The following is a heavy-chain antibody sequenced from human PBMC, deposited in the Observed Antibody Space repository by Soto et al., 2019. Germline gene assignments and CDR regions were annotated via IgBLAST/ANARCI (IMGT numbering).Heavy chain of an antibody. Sequence: QMHLVQSGAEVKEPGCSVKVSCKASGGSFTYTLSWVRQAPGQGLEWMGGIIPIFGTTNYAQKFQGRLTITAAESTKTAYMELTNLRSDDTAVYYCARLHSHGTFGMDVWGQGTTVSVSS. V-gene: IGHV1-69*01. J-gene: IGHJ6*02. CDR3: ARLHSHGTFGMDV. CDR1: GGSFTYT. D-gene: IGHD5-18*01. CDR2: IIPIFGTT.